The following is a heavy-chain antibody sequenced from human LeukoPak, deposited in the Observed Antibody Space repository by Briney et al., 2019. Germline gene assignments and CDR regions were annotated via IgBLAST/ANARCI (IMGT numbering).Heavy chain of an antibody. CDR1: GGSISSGGYY. D-gene: IGHD4-17*01. V-gene: IGHV4-61*08. CDR3: AREDGDYYPSAY. J-gene: IGHJ4*02. CDR2: IYYSGST. Sequence: PSETLSLTCTVSGGSISSGGYYWSWIRQHPGKGLEWIGYIYYSGSTNYNPSLKSRVTISVDTSKNQFSLKLSSVTAADTAVYYCAREDGDYYPSAYWGQGALVTVSS.